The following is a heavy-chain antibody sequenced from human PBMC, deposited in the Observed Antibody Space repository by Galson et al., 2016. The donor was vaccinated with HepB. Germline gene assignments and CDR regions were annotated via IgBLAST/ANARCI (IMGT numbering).Heavy chain of an antibody. CDR3: ARDRAAGDIRNRFDP. V-gene: IGHV1-18*04. D-gene: IGHD6-13*01. CDR2: ISAFNGDT. CDR1: GYTFGSFG. J-gene: IGHJ5*02. Sequence: SVKVSCKASGYTFGSFGITWVRQAPGQGLEWMGWISAFNGDTHTATKFQGRITMTTDTSTTTAVLEVTNLRSDDTAIYYCARDRAAGDIRNRFDPWGQGTLVTVSS.